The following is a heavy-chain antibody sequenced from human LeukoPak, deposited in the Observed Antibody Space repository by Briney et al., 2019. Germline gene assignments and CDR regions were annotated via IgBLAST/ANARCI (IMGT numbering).Heavy chain of an antibody. CDR3: ARDYSGYVPQTFRYYYYYYMDV. V-gene: IGHV3-21*01. J-gene: IGHJ6*03. CDR2: ISSSSSYI. CDR1: GFTFSSYS. D-gene: IGHD5-12*01. Sequence: PGGSLRLSCAASGFTFSSYSMNWVRQAPGKGLEWVSSISSSSSYIYYADSVKGRFTISRDNAKNSLYLQMNSLRAEDTAVYYCARDYSGYVPQTFRYYYYYYMDVWGKGTTVTVSS.